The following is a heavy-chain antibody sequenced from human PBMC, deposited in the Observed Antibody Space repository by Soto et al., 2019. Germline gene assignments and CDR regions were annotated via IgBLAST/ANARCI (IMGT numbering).Heavy chain of an antibody. CDR3: ARSSYDILTGPPPFDY. D-gene: IGHD3-9*01. V-gene: IGHV2-5*02. J-gene: IGHJ4*02. Sequence: QITLKESGPTLVKPTQTLTLTCTFSGFSLSTSGVGVGWIRQPPGKALEWLALFYWDDDKRYSPSLKSRLTITKDTSKNQVVLTMTNMDPVDTATYYCARSSYDILTGPPPFDYWGQGTLVTVSS. CDR2: FYWDDDK. CDR1: GFSLSTSGVG.